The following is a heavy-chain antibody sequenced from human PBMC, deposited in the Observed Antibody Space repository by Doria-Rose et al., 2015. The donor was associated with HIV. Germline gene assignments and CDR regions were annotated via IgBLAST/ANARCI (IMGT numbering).Heavy chain of an antibody. CDR2: IFSDDER. J-gene: IGHJ4*02. D-gene: IGHD6-13*01. CDR3: ARIKSSRWYHKYYFDF. Sequence: QITLKESGPVLVKPTETLTLTCTVSGVSLSSPGMGVSWIRQPPGKALEWLANIFSDDERSYKTSLQSRLTISSGTSKSQLVLTMTDMDPVDTATYYCARIKSSRWYHKYYFDFWGQGTLVIVSA. V-gene: IGHV2-26*01. CDR1: GVSLSSPGMG.